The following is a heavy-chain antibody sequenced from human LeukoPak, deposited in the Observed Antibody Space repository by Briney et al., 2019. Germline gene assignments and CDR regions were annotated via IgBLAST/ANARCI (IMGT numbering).Heavy chain of an antibody. CDR1: GYTFTSYY. D-gene: IGHD6-19*01. CDR2: INPSGGST. CDR3: ARPVAGNYFDY. Sequence: ASVNVSCKASGYTFTSYYMHWVRQAPGQGLEWMGIINPSGGSTSYAQKLQGRITMTRDTSTSTVYMELSSLRSEDTAVYYCARPVAGNYFDYWGQGTLVTVSS. J-gene: IGHJ4*02. V-gene: IGHV1-46*01.